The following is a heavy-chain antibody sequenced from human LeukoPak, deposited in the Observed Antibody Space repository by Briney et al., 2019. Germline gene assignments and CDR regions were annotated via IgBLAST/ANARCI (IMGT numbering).Heavy chain of an antibody. Sequence: SETLSLTCAVYGGSFRGYYWSWIRQPPGKGLEWIGEINHSGSTNYNPSLKSRVTISVDTSKNQFSLKLSSVTAADTAVYYCARHPSYWGQGTLVTVSS. V-gene: IGHV4-34*01. J-gene: IGHJ4*02. CDR3: ARHPSY. CDR1: GGSFRGYY. CDR2: INHSGST.